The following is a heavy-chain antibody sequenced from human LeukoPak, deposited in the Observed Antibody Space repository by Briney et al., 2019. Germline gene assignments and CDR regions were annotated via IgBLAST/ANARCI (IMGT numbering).Heavy chain of an antibody. CDR1: GGSISSGSYY. Sequence: SETLSLTCTVSGGSISSGSYYWSWIRQPAGKGLEWIGRIYTSGSTNYNPSLKSRVTISVDTSKNQFSLKVSSVTAADTAVYYCVRDNSNWYVDYWGQGTLVTVSS. V-gene: IGHV4-61*02. CDR3: VRDNSNWYVDY. CDR2: IYTSGST. J-gene: IGHJ4*02. D-gene: IGHD6-13*01.